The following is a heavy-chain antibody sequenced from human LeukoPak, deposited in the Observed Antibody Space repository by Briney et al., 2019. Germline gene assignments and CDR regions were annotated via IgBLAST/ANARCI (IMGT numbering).Heavy chain of an antibody. CDR3: ARDRAPRGAGFDP. Sequence: ASVRVSCKASGYTFTGYYMHWVRQAPGQGLEWMGWIDPNSGGTNYAQKFQGRVTMTRDTSISTAYMELSRLRSDDTAVYYCARDRAPRGAGFDPWGQGTLVTVSS. V-gene: IGHV1-2*02. J-gene: IGHJ5*02. CDR1: GYTFTGYY. D-gene: IGHD1-26*01. CDR2: IDPNSGGT.